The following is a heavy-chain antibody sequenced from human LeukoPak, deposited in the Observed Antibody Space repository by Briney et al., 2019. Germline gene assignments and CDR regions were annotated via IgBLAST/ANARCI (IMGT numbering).Heavy chain of an antibody. V-gene: IGHV1-69*04. Sequence: ASVKVSCKASGGTFSSYAISWVRQAPGQGLEWMGRIIPILGIANYAQKFQGRVTITADKSTSTAYMELSSVTAADTAIYYCARSGIAAAISDAFDIWGQGTMVTVSS. CDR2: IIPILGIA. CDR1: GGTFSSYA. J-gene: IGHJ3*02. CDR3: ARSGIAAAISDAFDI. D-gene: IGHD6-13*01.